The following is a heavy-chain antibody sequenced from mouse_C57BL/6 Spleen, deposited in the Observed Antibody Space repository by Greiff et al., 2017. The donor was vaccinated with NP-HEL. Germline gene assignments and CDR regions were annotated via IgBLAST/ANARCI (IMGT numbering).Heavy chain of an antibody. CDR1: GYSFTDYN. Sequence: VQLKESGPELVKPGASVKISCKASGYSFTDYNMNWVKQSNGKSLEWIGVINPNYGTTSYNQKFKGKATLTVDQSSRTAYMQLNSLTSEDSAVYNIARPDYGIRYMFSYWGQGTLVTVSA. J-gene: IGHJ3*01. CDR3: ARPDYGIRYMFSY. D-gene: IGHD1-1*01. V-gene: IGHV1-39*01. CDR2: INPNYGTT.